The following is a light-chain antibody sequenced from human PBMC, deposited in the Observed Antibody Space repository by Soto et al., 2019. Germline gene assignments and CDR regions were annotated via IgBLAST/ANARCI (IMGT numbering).Light chain of an antibody. CDR1: QSISYW. Sequence: DIQMTQSPSTLSASVGDRVTITCRASQSISYWLAWYQQKPGKAPNLLIYDASDLQSGVPSRFSGSGSGTEFTLTISSLQHDDFATYYCQQYDNYYQTLAQGTKADIK. V-gene: IGKV1-5*01. J-gene: IGKJ1*01. CDR2: DAS. CDR3: QQYDNYYQT.